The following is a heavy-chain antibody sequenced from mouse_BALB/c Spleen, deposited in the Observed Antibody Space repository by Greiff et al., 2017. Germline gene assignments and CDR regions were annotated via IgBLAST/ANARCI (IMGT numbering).Heavy chain of an antibody. CDR1: GFTFSSYG. Sequence: EVKLMESGGDLVKPGGSLKLSCAASGFTFSSYGMSWVRQTPDKRLEWVATISSGGSYTYYPDSVKGRFTISRDNAKNTLYLQMSSLKSEDTAMYYCARQGLTGRGVWFAYWGQGTLVTVSA. D-gene: IGHD4-1*01. J-gene: IGHJ3*01. V-gene: IGHV5-6*01. CDR2: ISSGGSYT. CDR3: ARQGLTGRGVWFAY.